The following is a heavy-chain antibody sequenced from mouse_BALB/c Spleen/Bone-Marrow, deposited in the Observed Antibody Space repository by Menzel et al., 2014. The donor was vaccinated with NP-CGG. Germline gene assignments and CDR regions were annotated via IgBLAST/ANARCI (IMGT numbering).Heavy chain of an antibody. CDR2: INPNNDGT. Sequence: VHVKQSGPELVKPGASVKMSCKASGYTFTSYVMHWVKQKPGQGLEWIGYINPNNDGTKYNEKFKGKATLTSDESSSTAYMELSSLTSEDSAVYYCARGKTYAMDYWGQGTSVTVSS. CDR3: ARGKTYAMDY. CDR1: GYTFTSYV. D-gene: IGHD2-1*01. V-gene: IGHV1-14*01. J-gene: IGHJ4*01.